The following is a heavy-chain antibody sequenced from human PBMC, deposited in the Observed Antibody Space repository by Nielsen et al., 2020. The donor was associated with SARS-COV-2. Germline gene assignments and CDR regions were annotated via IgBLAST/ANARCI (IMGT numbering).Heavy chain of an antibody. Sequence: ASVKVSCKASGYTFTDYYIHWVRQAPGQGLEWMGRINPYSGGTNYAQKFQGRVTMTRDTSISTAYMELSRLRSDDTAVYYCAKNPAYYGSGSYFSWFDPWGQGTLVTVSS. J-gene: IGHJ5*02. CDR2: INPYSGGT. V-gene: IGHV1-2*06. D-gene: IGHD3-10*01. CDR1: GYTFTDYY. CDR3: AKNPAYYGSGSYFSWFDP.